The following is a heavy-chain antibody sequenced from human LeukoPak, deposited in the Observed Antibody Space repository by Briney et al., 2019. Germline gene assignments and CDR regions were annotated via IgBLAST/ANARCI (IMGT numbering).Heavy chain of an antibody. CDR1: GGSFSGYY. J-gene: IGHJ4*02. CDR2: INHSGST. Sequence: SETLSLTCAVYGGSFSGYYWSWIRQPPGKGLEWIGEINHSGSTNYNPSLKSRVTISVDTSKNQFSLKLSSVTAADTAVYYCARGEDYGDYYWGQGTLVTVSS. D-gene: IGHD4-17*01. V-gene: IGHV4-34*01. CDR3: ARGEDYGDYY.